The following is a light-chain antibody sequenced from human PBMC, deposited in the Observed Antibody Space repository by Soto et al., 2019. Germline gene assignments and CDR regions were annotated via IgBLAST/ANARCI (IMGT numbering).Light chain of an antibody. CDR3: QQYYSYLLWT. J-gene: IGKJ1*01. Sequence: IQMTQSPSSVSSCLGGIVTITCRASQGISSYLAWYQQKPGKAPKLLIYAASTLQSGVPSRFSGSGSGTDFTLTISCLQSEDFATYYCQQYYSYLLWTFGQGTKVDIK. CDR2: AAS. CDR1: QGISSY. V-gene: IGKV1-8*01.